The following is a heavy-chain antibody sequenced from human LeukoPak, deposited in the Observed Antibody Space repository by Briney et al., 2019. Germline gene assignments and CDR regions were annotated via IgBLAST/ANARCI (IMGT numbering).Heavy chain of an antibody. J-gene: IGHJ4*02. CDR1: GFTFSDYS. Sequence: GGSLRLSCEASGFTFSDYSMNWVRRAPGEGLEWLSYITSTSDTIYYADSVKGRFTSSRDNAKNSVYLQMNSLRAEDTAVYYCARSSGYPYFDYWGRGTLVTVSS. D-gene: IGHD3-22*01. CDR3: ARSSGYPYFDY. V-gene: IGHV3-48*01. CDR2: ITSTSDTI.